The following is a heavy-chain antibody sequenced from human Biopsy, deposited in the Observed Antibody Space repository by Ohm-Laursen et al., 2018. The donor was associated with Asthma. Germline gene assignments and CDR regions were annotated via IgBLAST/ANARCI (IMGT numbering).Heavy chain of an antibody. V-gene: IGHV3-30*04. Sequence: SLRLSCAAFGLTFDNYTMHWVRQAPGKGLEWVTIISYDGRSTYYADSVEGRFTISRDNSKNTLFLQMSSLRPEDTAVYYCARGGLHYYEYYGMDVWGQGTTVTVSS. CDR3: ARGGLHYYEYYGMDV. D-gene: IGHD2-21*02. J-gene: IGHJ6*02. CDR1: GLTFDNYT. CDR2: ISYDGRST.